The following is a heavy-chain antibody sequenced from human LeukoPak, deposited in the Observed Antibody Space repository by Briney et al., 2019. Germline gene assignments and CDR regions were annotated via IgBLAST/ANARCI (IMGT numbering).Heavy chain of an antibody. CDR1: GASISSYY. CDR2: MYTSGRT. D-gene: IGHD3-22*01. Sequence: PSETLSLTCTVSGASISSYYWTWIRQPARKGLEWIGRMYTSGRTDYNPSLKSRITMSVDTSKNHFSLNLRSVTAADTAVYYCTGGAGYYDASGAGPFDLWGRGILVTVSS. V-gene: IGHV4-4*07. J-gene: IGHJ4*02. CDR3: TGGAGYYDASGAGPFDL.